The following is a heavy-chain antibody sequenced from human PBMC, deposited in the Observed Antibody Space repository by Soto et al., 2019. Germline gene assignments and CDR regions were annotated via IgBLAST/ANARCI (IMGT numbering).Heavy chain of an antibody. D-gene: IGHD1-26*01. Sequence: EVQVVESGGGLMQPGDSLRISCAASGFSFRNNYISWVRQAPGKGLEWVSVLYSDGTTHSADSLKGRFTMSRDSSKYPFYLQMSGLRGEDTAMYYCAITVGARDGFDIWGPGTMVTVSS. J-gene: IGHJ3*02. CDR3: AITVGARDGFDI. CDR1: GFSFRNNY. CDR2: LYSDGTT. V-gene: IGHV3-53*01.